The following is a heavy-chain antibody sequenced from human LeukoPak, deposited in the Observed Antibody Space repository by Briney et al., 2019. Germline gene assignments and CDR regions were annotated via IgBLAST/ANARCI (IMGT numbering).Heavy chain of an antibody. J-gene: IGHJ4*02. Sequence: SETLSLTCTVSGGSISSYYWSWIRQPPGKGLEWIGYIYYSRSTNYNPSLKSRVTISVDTSKNQFSLKLSSVTAADTAVYYCARAGGSGSYWGVYFDYWGQGTLVTVSS. D-gene: IGHD3-10*01. CDR2: IYYSRST. V-gene: IGHV4-59*01. CDR1: GGSISSYY. CDR3: ARAGGSGSYWGVYFDY.